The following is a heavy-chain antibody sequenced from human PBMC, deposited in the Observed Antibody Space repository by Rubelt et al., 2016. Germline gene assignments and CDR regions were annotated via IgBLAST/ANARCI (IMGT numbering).Heavy chain of an antibody. CDR2: IYYSGST. CDR1: GGSISSYY. CDR3: ARGGGGDSGYVGSDY. D-gene: IGHD5-12*01. J-gene: IGHJ4*02. V-gene: IGHV4-59*01. Sequence: QVQLQESGPGLVKPSETLSLTCTVSGGSISSYYWSWIRQPPGKGLEWIGYIYYSGSTNYNPSLKSRATIPVDTAKTRFSLKLSSVPAGDTAVNYGARGGGGDSGYVGSDYWGQGTLVTVSS.